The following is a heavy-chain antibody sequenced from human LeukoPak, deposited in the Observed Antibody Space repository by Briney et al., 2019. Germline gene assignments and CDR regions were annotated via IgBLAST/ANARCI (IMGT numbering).Heavy chain of an antibody. J-gene: IGHJ4*02. D-gene: IGHD3-10*01. CDR1: GGSISSSSYY. V-gene: IGHV3-23*01. CDR2: ISGRGDST. CDR3: AKRPLVRGVIMPNGYFDD. Sequence: ETLSLTCTVSGGSISSSSYYWGWIRQPPGKGLEWVSGISGRGDSTYYADSVKGRFTISRDNSKNTLYLQMNSLRVEDTAVYFCAKRPLVRGVIMPNGYFDDWGQGTLVTVSS.